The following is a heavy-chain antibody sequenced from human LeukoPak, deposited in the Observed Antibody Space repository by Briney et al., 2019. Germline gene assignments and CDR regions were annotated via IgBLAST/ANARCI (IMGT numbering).Heavy chain of an antibody. CDR3: AKRSGYSYGLYYYYYMDV. D-gene: IGHD5-18*01. J-gene: IGHJ6*03. CDR2: INHSGST. CDR1: GGSFSGYY. Sequence: SETLSLTCAVYGGSFSGYYWSWIRQPPGKGLEWIGEINHSGSTNYNPSLKSRVTISVDTSKNQFSLKLSSVTAADTAVYYCAKRSGYSYGLYYYYYMDVWGKGTTVTISS. V-gene: IGHV4-34*01.